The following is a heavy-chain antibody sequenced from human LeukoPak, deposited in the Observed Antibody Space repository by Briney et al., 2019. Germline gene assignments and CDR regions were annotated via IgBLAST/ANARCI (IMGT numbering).Heavy chain of an antibody. CDR3: ARRYIAARPSYYYYMDV. J-gene: IGHJ6*03. CDR2: FDPEDGET. Sequence: ASVKVSCKVSGYTLTELSMHWVRQAPGKGLEWMGGFDPEDGETIYAQKFQGRVTMTEDTSTDTAYMELSSLRSEDTAVYYCARRYIAARPSYYYYMDVWGKGTTVTVSS. CDR1: GYTLTELS. V-gene: IGHV1-24*01. D-gene: IGHD6-6*01.